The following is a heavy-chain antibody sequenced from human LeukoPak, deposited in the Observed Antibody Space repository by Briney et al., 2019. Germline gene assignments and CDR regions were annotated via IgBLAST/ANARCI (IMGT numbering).Heavy chain of an antibody. D-gene: IGHD2/OR15-2a*01. CDR2: VSASGSAT. Sequence: GGSLRLSCVASGFTLDGYAMSWVRQAPGKGLEWVSYVSASGSATYYGDSVKGRFTISRDNAGNSVYMQMNSLRDEDTAIYYCARISRLGAREYLDHWGQGTLVTVSS. J-gene: IGHJ4*02. V-gene: IGHV3-48*02. CDR1: GFTLDGYA. CDR3: ARISRLGAREYLDH.